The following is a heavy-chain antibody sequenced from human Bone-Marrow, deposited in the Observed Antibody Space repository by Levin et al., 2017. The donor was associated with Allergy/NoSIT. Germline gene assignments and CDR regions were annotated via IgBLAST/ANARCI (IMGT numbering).Heavy chain of an antibody. J-gene: IGHJ4*02. D-gene: IGHD1-20*01. Sequence: PSETLSLTCAVYGGSFSGYYWSWIRQPPGKGLEWIGEINHSGSTNYNPSLKSRVTISVDTSKNQFSLKLSSVTAADTAVYYCARSSYNWNPLVDYWGQGTLVTVSS. V-gene: IGHV4-34*01. CDR2: INHSGST. CDR1: GGSFSGYY. CDR3: ARSSYNWNPLVDY.